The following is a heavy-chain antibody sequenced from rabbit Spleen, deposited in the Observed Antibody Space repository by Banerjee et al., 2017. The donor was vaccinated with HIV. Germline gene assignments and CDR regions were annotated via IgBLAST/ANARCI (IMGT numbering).Heavy chain of an antibody. CDR2: IDTGDGDT. CDR3: ARAFYGSYGYLNL. J-gene: IGHJ4*01. Sequence: QQQLEESGGGLVKPGGTLTLTCTASGFSFSGILYMCWVRQAPGKGLEWIACIDTGDGDTYFANWAKGRFTISKTSSTTVTLQVTSLTAADTATYFCARAFYGSYGYLNLWGPGTLVTVS. CDR1: GFSFSGILY. D-gene: IGHD6-1*01. V-gene: IGHV1S45*01.